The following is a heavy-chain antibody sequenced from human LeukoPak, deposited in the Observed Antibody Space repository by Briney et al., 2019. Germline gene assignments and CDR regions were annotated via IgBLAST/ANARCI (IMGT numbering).Heavy chain of an antibody. Sequence: SQTLSLTCTVSGGSISSYSWSWIRQPAGKGLEWDGRIYTSGSTNSNPTPKSRVPMSVDTYKTQFSLKLSSVTATDTAVYYCARFSNSGSSSWFDYWGQGTLVTVSS. J-gene: IGHJ4*02. CDR2: IYTSGST. CDR3: ARFSNSGSSSWFDY. CDR1: GGSISSYS. V-gene: IGHV4-4*07. D-gene: IGHD6-13*01.